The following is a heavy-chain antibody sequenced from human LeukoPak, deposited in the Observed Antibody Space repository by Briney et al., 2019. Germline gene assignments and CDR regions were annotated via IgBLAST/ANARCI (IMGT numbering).Heavy chain of an antibody. CDR2: IWYDGSNK. CDR1: GFTFRSYG. Sequence: GGSLRLSCAASGFTFRSYGMHWVRQAPGKGLDWVAIIWYDGSNKYYADSVKGRFIISKDNSKNTLYLQMNSLRPEDTAVYYCATHHSTKGFDYWGQGTLVTVSS. CDR3: ATHHSTKGFDY. D-gene: IGHD2-15*01. J-gene: IGHJ4*02. V-gene: IGHV3-33*01.